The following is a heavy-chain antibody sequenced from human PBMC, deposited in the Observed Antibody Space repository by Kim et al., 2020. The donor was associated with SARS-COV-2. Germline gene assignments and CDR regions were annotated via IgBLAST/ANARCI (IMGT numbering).Heavy chain of an antibody. Sequence: SETLSLTCTVSGGSISSYYWSWIRQPAGKGLEWIGRIYTSGSTNYNPSLKSRVTMSVDTSKNQFSLKLSSVTAADTAVYYCARGGNGLLRYFDWSTPRYYGMDVWGQGTTVTVSS. V-gene: IGHV4-4*07. CDR2: IYTSGST. D-gene: IGHD3-9*01. J-gene: IGHJ6*02. CDR3: ARGGNGLLRYFDWSTPRYYGMDV. CDR1: GGSISSYY.